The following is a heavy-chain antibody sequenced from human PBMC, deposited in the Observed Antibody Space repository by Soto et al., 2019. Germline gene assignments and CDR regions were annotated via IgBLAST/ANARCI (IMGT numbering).Heavy chain of an antibody. D-gene: IGHD6-6*01. CDR2: IIPIFGTA. V-gene: IGHV1-69*13. CDR1: GGTFSSYA. J-gene: IGHJ3*02. CDR3: ARDPRYSSSAFDI. Sequence: SVKLSCKASGGTFSSYAISWVRQAPGQGLEWMGGIIPIFGTANYAQKFQGRVTITADESTSTAYMELSSLRSEDTAVYYCARDPRYSSSAFDIWGQGTMVTVSS.